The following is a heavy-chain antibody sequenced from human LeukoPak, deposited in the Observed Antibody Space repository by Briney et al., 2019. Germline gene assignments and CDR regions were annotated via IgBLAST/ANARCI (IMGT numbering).Heavy chain of an antibody. CDR3: ARDNSVGDIAWWFDP. CDR2: INPSGSST. CDR1: GYSFTSHY. Sequence: ASVKVSCKASGYSFTSHYMHWVRQAPGQGLEWLGLINPSGSSTLYAQKFQGRVTMTRDMSTTTDYMELSSLRSEDTAVYYCARDNSVGDIAWWFDPWGQGTLVTVST. V-gene: IGHV1-46*01. J-gene: IGHJ5*02. D-gene: IGHD3-10*01.